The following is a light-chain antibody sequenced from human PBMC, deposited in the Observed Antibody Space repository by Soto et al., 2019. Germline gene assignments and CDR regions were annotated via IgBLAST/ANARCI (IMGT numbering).Light chain of an antibody. CDR3: QQYNDWPPIT. V-gene: IGKV3-15*01. CDR1: QSVSNN. Sequence: EIMMTQSAATLSVSPGERVTLSCRASQSVSNNLAWYQQKPGQAPRLLIYYASTRATGIPPRFSGSGSGTEFTLTISSLQSEDFALYYCQQYNDWPPITFGQGTRLEIK. J-gene: IGKJ5*01. CDR2: YAS.